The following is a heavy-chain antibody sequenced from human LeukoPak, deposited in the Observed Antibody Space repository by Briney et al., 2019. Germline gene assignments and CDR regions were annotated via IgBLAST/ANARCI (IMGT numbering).Heavy chain of an antibody. D-gene: IGHD1-26*01. CDR3: AKEYSGNYYYFDY. J-gene: IGHJ4*02. V-gene: IGHV3-23*01. CDR1: GFTFSSYG. Sequence: GGSLRLSCAASGFTFSSYGMSWVRQAPGKGLEWVSVMSGGGGSTYDADSVKGRFTISRDNSKNTLYLQMNSLRAENTAVYYCAKEYSGNYYYFDYWGQGTLVTVSS. CDR2: MSGGGGST.